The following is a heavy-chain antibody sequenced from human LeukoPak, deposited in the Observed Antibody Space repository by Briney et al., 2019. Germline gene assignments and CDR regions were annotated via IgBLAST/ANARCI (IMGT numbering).Heavy chain of an antibody. D-gene: IGHD5-24*01. CDR3: ARPNVEGQHHYYYYMDV. CDR1: GGTFSSYA. CDR2: IIPIFGTA. J-gene: IGHJ6*03. V-gene: IGHV1-69*06. Sequence: SVKVSCKASGGTFSSYAIGWVRQAPGQGLEWMGGIIPIFGTANYAQKFQGRVTITADKSTSTAYMELSSLRSEDTAVYYCARPNVEGQHHYYYYMDVWGKGTTVTVSS.